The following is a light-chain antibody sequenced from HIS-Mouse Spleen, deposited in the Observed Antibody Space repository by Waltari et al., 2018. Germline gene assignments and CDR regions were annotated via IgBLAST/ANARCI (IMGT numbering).Light chain of an antibody. CDR2: EDS. V-gene: IGLV3-10*01. Sequence: SYELTQPPSVSVSPGQTARIPCSGAACPKKYAYWYQQKSGQAPVLVIYEDSKRPSGIPERFSGSSSGTMATLTISGAQVEDEADYYCYSTDSSGNHRVFGGGTKLTVL. CDR1: ACPKKY. CDR3: YSTDSSGNHRV. J-gene: IGLJ2*01.